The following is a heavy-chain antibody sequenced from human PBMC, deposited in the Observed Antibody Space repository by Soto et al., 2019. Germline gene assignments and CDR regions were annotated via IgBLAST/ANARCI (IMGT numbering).Heavy chain of an antibody. Sequence: SETLSLTCTVSGGSISSSSYYWGWIRQPPGKGLEWIGSIYYSGSTYYNPSLKSRVTISVDTSKNQFSLKLSSVTAADTAVYYCARVLRFTHIKKKDAFDIWGQGTMVTVSS. CDR2: IYYSGST. CDR1: GGSISSSSYY. D-gene: IGHD3-3*01. CDR3: ARVLRFTHIKKKDAFDI. V-gene: IGHV4-39*01. J-gene: IGHJ3*02.